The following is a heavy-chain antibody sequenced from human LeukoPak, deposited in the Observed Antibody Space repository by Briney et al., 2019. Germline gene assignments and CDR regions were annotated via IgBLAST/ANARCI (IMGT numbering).Heavy chain of an antibody. Sequence: QAGGSLRLSCAASGFTFSSYGMSWVRQAPGKGLEWVANIKQDGSEQCYVDSVKGRFTISRDNAKNSLSLQMNSLRAEDTAVYYCARPLMYYYGSETYFWFDPWGQGTLVTVSS. V-gene: IGHV3-7*01. CDR2: IKQDGSEQ. J-gene: IGHJ5*02. CDR1: GFTFSSYG. CDR3: ARPLMYYYGSETYFWFDP. D-gene: IGHD3-10*01.